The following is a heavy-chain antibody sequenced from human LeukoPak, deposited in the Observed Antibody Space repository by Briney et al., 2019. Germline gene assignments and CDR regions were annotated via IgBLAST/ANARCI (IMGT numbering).Heavy chain of an antibody. CDR1: GGSFSGYY. CDR3: ARSAVGMTHYYYYYYMDV. Sequence: SETLSLTCAVYGGSFSGYYWSWIRQPPGKGLEWIGEINHSGSTNYNPSLKSRVTISVDTSKNQFSLKLSSVTAADTAVYYCARSAVGMTHYYYYYYMDVWGKGTTVTVSS. J-gene: IGHJ6*03. D-gene: IGHD3-10*01. CDR2: INHSGST. V-gene: IGHV4-34*01.